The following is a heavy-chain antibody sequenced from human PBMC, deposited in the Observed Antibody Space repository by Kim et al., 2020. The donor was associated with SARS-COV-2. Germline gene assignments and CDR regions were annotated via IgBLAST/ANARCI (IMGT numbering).Heavy chain of an antibody. CDR1: GFTFSSYS. V-gene: IGHV3-21*01. CDR3: ARDSLMTTVAKSLYYFDY. D-gene: IGHD4-17*01. J-gene: IGHJ4*02. CDR2: ISSSSSYR. Sequence: GGSLRLSCAASGFTFSSYSMNWVRQAPGKGLEWVSSISSSSSYRYYADSVKGRFTISRDNAKNSLYLQMNSLRAEDTAVYYCARDSLMTTVAKSLYYFDYWGQGTPVTVSS.